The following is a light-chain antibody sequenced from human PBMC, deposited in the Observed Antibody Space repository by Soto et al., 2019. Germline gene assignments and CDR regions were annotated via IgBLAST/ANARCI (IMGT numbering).Light chain of an antibody. Sequence: QSALTQPASASGSPGQSITISCTGTSSDVGTYNYVSWYQQHPGRAPKLIIYEVSNRPSGLSHRFSGSKSGNTACLTISGLQGEDEADYYSRSHIPGNTWVFGGGTKLTVL. CDR1: SSDVGTYNY. CDR3: RSHIPGNTWV. V-gene: IGLV2-14*01. CDR2: EVS. J-gene: IGLJ3*02.